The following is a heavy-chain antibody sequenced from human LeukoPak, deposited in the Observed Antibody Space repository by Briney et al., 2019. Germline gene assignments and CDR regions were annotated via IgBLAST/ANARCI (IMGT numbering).Heavy chain of an antibody. D-gene: IGHD1-26*01. CDR1: GFTFSSYS. CDR3: ARDSFGGSYPNWFDP. J-gene: IGHJ5*02. CDR2: ISSSSSYI. V-gene: IGHV3-21*01. Sequence: PGGSPRLSCAASGFTFSSYSMNWVRQAPGKGLEWVSSISSSSSYIYYADSVKGRFTISRDNAKNSLYLQMNSLRAEDTAVYYCARDSFGGSYPNWFDPWGQGTLVTVSS.